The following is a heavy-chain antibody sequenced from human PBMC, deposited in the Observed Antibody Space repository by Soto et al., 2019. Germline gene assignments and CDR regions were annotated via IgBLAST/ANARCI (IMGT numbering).Heavy chain of an antibody. CDR3: AKDGWFGELSRFDP. Sequence: QVQLVESGGGVVQPGRSLRLSCAASGFTFSSYGMHWVRQAPGKGLEWVAVISYDGSNKYYADSVKGRFTISRDNSKNTLYLQMNSLRAEDTAVYYCAKDGWFGELSRFDPWGQGTLVTVSS. J-gene: IGHJ5*02. CDR1: GFTFSSYG. V-gene: IGHV3-30*18. D-gene: IGHD3-10*01. CDR2: ISYDGSNK.